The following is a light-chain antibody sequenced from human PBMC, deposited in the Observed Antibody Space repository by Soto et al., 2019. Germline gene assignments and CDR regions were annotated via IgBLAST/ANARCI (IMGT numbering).Light chain of an antibody. Sequence: DIQMTQSPSTLSGSVGDRVTITCRASQTISSWLAGCQQKPGKAPKLLSYKSSTLKSGVPSRFSGSGSGTECTLPLSRLQPDDVATYYCQHYKSYSEAFGQGTKVDIK. J-gene: IGKJ1*01. CDR2: KSS. CDR1: QTISSW. CDR3: QHYKSYSEA. V-gene: IGKV1-5*03.